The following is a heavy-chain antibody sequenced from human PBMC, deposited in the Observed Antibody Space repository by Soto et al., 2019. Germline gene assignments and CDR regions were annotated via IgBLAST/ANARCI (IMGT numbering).Heavy chain of an antibody. CDR2: IYWDDDK. CDR3: AHSLPGYCISTSCYGPNWFDP. J-gene: IGHJ5*02. V-gene: IGHV2-5*02. Sequence: SGPTLVNPTQTLTLTCTFSGFSLSTSGVGVGWIRQPPGKALEWLALIYWDDDKRYSPSLKSRLTITKDTSKNQVVLTMTNMDPVDTATYYCAHSLPGYCISTSCYGPNWFDPWGQGTLVTVSS. CDR1: GFSLSTSGVG. D-gene: IGHD2-2*01.